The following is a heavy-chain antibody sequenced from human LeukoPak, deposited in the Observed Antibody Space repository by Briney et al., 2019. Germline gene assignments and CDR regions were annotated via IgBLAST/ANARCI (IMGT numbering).Heavy chain of an antibody. D-gene: IGHD5-12*01. J-gene: IGHJ3*02. Sequence: ASVKVSCKASGYTFTGYYMHWVRQAPGQGLEWMGWMNPNSGNTGYAQKFQGRVTITRNTSISTAYMELSSLRSEDTAVYYCARGRATYAFDIWGQGTMATVSS. CDR3: ARGRATYAFDI. CDR2: MNPNSGNT. CDR1: GYTFTGYY. V-gene: IGHV1-8*03.